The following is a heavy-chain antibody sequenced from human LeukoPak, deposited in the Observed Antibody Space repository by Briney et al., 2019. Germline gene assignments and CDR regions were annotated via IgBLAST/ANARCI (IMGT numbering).Heavy chain of an antibody. CDR3: ASGGIYYGAAFDF. V-gene: IGHV3-20*04. J-gene: IGHJ4*02. D-gene: IGHD1-26*01. Sequence: GGSLRLSCTASGFTFDDYGMSWVRQAPGKGLEWVSGINWNGGSTSYADSVKGRFTISRDNAKNSLYLQMNSLRAEDTALYYCASGGIYYGAAFDFWGQGSLVTVSS. CDR1: GFTFDDYG. CDR2: INWNGGST.